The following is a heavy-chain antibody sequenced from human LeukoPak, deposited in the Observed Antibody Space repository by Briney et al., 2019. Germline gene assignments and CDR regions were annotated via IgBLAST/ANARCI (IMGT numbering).Heavy chain of an antibody. CDR2: IYSGGST. Sequence: GGSLRLSCAASGFTVSSNYMSRVRQAPGKGLEWVSVIYSGGSTYYADSVKGRFTISRDNSKNTLYLQMNSLRAEDTAVYYCARQHYSNNYYYYYMDVWGKGTTVTVSS. J-gene: IGHJ6*03. CDR1: GFTVSSNY. D-gene: IGHD3-10*01. CDR3: ARQHYSNNYYYYYMDV. V-gene: IGHV3-53*01.